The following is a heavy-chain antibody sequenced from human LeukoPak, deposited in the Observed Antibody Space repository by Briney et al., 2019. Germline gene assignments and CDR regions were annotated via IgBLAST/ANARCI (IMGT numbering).Heavy chain of an antibody. CDR2: ISAYNGNT. J-gene: IGHJ4*02. V-gene: IGHV1-18*01. CDR1: GYNFTSYG. D-gene: IGHD3-9*01. Sequence: ASVKVSCKASGYNFTSYGITWVRQAPGQGLEWMGWISAYNGNTNYAQKLQGRVTITRNTSISTAYMELSSLRSEDTAVYYCARGPIRHYDILTGYYMVYYFDYWGQGTLVTVSS. CDR3: ARGPIRHYDILTGYYMVYYFDY.